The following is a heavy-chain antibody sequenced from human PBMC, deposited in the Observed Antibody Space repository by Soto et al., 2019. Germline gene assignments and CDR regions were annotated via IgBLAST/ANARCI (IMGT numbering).Heavy chain of an antibody. CDR3: ASNKMGYYYDSSGYYPFDY. Sequence: ASVKVSCKASGYTFTSYGISWVRQAPGQGLEWMGWISAYNGNTNYAQKLQGRVTMTTDTSTSTAYMELRSLRSDDTAVYYCASNKMGYYYDSSGYYPFDYWGQGTLVTVSS. J-gene: IGHJ4*02. D-gene: IGHD3-22*01. V-gene: IGHV1-18*01. CDR2: ISAYNGNT. CDR1: GYTFTSYG.